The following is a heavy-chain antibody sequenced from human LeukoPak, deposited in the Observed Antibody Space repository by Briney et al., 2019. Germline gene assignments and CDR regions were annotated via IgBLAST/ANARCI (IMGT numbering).Heavy chain of an antibody. CDR2: ISWNSGNI. D-gene: IGHD6-19*01. J-gene: IGHJ4*02. Sequence: GGSLRLSCAASGFTFSSYWMHWVRQAPGKGLEWVAGISWNSGNIGYEDSVKGRFTISRDNAKNSLYLQMNSLRAEDTALYYCAKLAYSSGWYGGWGQGTLVTVSS. CDR1: GFTFSSYW. CDR3: AKLAYSSGWYGG. V-gene: IGHV3-9*01.